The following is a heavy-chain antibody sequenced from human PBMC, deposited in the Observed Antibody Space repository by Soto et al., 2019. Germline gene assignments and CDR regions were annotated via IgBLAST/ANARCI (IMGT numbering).Heavy chain of an antibody. J-gene: IGHJ4*02. V-gene: IGHV1-46*03. D-gene: IGHD2-15*01. Sequence: QVQLVPSGADVKKPGASVKVSCKASGYAFTSYHMHWVRQAPGQGLQWMGIINPSGGSTFYAQKFQGRVTMTRDTSTSTVYMDLSSLRSEDTAVYYCARVYCSGGGCYSIDYWGQGTLVTVSS. CDR2: INPSGGST. CDR3: ARVYCSGGGCYSIDY. CDR1: GYAFTSYH.